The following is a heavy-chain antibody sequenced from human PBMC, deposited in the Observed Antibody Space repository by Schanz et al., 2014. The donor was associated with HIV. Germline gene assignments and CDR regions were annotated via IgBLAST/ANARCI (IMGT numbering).Heavy chain of an antibody. CDR2: IKQDGSEK. Sequence: EVQLAESGGGLEQPGGSLRLSCAASGFSFSNSAMTWVRQAPGKGPEWVANIKQDGSEKYYVDSVKGRFTISRDNAKNALYLQMNSLREEDTAVYYCTRDGGCSGTACYGYGMDVWGQGTTVTVS. D-gene: IGHD2-2*01. J-gene: IGHJ6*02. CDR1: GFSFSNSA. V-gene: IGHV3-7*01. CDR3: TRDGGCSGTACYGYGMDV.